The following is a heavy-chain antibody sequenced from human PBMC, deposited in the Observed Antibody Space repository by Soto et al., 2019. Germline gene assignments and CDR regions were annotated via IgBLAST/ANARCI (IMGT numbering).Heavy chain of an antibody. V-gene: IGHV4-39*01. CDR1: GGSIYRSCYY. Sequence: SETLSLTCTVSGGSIYRSCYYWGWIRQPPGRGLEWIGNIEYNVVTYYNPSLKSRVTISRDTTKNQFSLKLTSVTAADTALYYCGKVLVGATGHTDSDSWGPGTLVTVSS. D-gene: IGHD2-15*01. CDR3: GKVLVGATGHTDSDS. CDR2: IEYNVVT. J-gene: IGHJ4*02.